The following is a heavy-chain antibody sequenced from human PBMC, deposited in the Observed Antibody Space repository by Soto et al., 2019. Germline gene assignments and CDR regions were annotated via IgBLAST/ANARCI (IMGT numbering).Heavy chain of an antibody. CDR3: ARDLWGYCGTDCYPLDV. Sequence: SETLSLTCTVSGDSISSSRYYWDWIRQPPGKGLEWIGSVYYDGSTYYTPSLKSRVTISVDTSKNQFSLKLNSVTAADTAVYYCARDLWGYCGTDCYPLDVWGQGTTVT. D-gene: IGHD2-21*02. V-gene: IGHV4-39*07. CDR1: GDSISSSRYY. CDR2: VYYDGST. J-gene: IGHJ6*02.